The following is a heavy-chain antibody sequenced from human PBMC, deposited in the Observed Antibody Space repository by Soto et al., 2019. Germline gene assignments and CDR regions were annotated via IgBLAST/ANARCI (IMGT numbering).Heavy chain of an antibody. J-gene: IGHJ4*02. V-gene: IGHV3-23*01. CDR2: ISGSGGRT. CDR3: AKEMIASTLADFFDY. CDR1: GFTFSNYG. D-gene: IGHD2-21*01. Sequence: EVQLLESGGGLIQPGGSLRLSCEASGFTFSNYGMTWFRLAPGKGLEWVSTISGSGGRTFYADPVKGRFTISRDNSKNTLYPQMNSLRAEDTAVYYCAKEMIASTLADFFDYWGQGTLVTVSS.